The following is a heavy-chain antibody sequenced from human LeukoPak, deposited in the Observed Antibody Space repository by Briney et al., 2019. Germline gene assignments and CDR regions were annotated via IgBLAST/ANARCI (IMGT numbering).Heavy chain of an antibody. CDR3: ARPLQGIVGATGFDY. J-gene: IGHJ4*02. V-gene: IGHV5-51*01. Sequence: PGESLKISCQGSEYSFATYWIAWLRQVPGKGLEWMGNIYPSDSDTRYSPSFQGQVTISADKSIKTAYLQWSSLKASDTAMYYCARPLQGIVGATGFDYWGQGTLVTVSS. D-gene: IGHD1-26*01. CDR1: EYSFATYW. CDR2: IYPSDSDT.